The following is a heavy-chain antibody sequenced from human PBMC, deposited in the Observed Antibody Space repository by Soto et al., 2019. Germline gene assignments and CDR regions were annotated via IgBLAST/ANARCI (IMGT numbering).Heavy chain of an antibody. Sequence: EALKISCNGAGYSFTSYWLGWVRQMPGKGLEWMGIIYPGDSDTRYSPSFQGQVTISADKSISTAYLQWSSLKASDTAMYYCARHRFYIDYYGMDVWGQGTTVTVSS. CDR1: GYSFTSYW. CDR2: IYPGDSDT. D-gene: IGHD3-16*01. V-gene: IGHV5-51*01. CDR3: ARHRFYIDYYGMDV. J-gene: IGHJ6*02.